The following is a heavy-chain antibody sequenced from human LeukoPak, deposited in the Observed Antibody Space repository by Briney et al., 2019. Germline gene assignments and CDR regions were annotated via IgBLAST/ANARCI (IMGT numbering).Heavy chain of an antibody. CDR3: AGYSGRYPYYMDV. CDR2: INHSGST. J-gene: IGHJ6*03. Sequence: PSETLSLTCAVNGGSFSGYYWTWIRQSPGKGLEWIGEINHSGSTNYNASLKSRVTISVDTSKNQFSLRLTSVTAADTAVYYCAGYSGRYPYYMDVWGKGTTVTISS. CDR1: GGSFSGYY. V-gene: IGHV4-34*01. D-gene: IGHD1-26*01.